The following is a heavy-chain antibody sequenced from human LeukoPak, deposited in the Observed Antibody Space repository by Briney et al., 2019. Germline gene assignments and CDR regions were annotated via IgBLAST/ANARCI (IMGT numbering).Heavy chain of an antibody. Sequence: WETLSLTCTVSGGSISSHYWSWFRQTPGERPEWIAFIYYSGTTNYNPSLKGRVTISIDSSKNQFSLKLSSVTAADTAVYYCARGTGFYDSSGHYYWGYFDSWGQGTLVPVSS. V-gene: IGHV4-59*11. CDR2: IYYSGTT. J-gene: IGHJ4*02. D-gene: IGHD3-22*01. CDR1: GGSISSHY. CDR3: ARGTGFYDSSGHYYWGYFDS.